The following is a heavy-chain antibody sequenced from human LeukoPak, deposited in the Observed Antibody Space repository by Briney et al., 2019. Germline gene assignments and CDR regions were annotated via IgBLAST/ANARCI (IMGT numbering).Heavy chain of an antibody. CDR1: GFTFSDYY. J-gene: IGHJ5*02. CDR2: ISSSGSII. CDR3: ARSSARDIVVVPAAIPHSASRFDP. D-gene: IGHD2-2*01. Sequence: GGSLRLSCAASGFTFSDYYMSWIRQAPGKGLELVSYISSSGSIIYYADSVKGRFTISRDNAKSSLYLQMNSLRAEDTAVYYCARSSARDIVVVPAAIPHSASRFDPWGQGTLVTVSS. V-gene: IGHV3-11*01.